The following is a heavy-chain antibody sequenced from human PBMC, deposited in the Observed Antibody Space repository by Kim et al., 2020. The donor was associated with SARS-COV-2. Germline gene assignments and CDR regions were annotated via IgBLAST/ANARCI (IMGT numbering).Heavy chain of an antibody. V-gene: IGHV3-33*01. CDR2: SNK. CDR3: VREQLVTLDY. D-gene: IGHD6-6*01. J-gene: IGHJ4*02. Sequence: SNKYYADSVKGRFTISRDNSKNTLYLQMNSRRAEDTAVYYCVREQLVTLDYWGQGTLVTVSS.